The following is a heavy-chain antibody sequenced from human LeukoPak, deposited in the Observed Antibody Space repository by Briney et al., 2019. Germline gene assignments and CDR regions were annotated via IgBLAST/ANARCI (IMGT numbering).Heavy chain of an antibody. D-gene: IGHD6-6*01. CDR1: GYIFTDYY. V-gene: IGHV1-2*02. J-gene: IGHJ3*02. CDR2: INPNSGGT. CDR3: AREYSSSNAFDI. Sequence: ASVKVSCKASGYIFTDYYMHWVRQAPGQGLEWMGWINPNSGGTNYAQKFQGRVTMTRDTSISTAYMELSRLRSDDTAVYYCAREYSSSNAFDIWGQGTMVTVSS.